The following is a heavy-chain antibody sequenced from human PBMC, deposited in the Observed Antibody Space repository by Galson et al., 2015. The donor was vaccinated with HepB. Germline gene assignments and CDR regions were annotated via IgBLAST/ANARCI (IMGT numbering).Heavy chain of an antibody. J-gene: IGHJ4*02. CDR2: ISAYNGNT. Sequence: SVKVSCKASGYTFTSHGINWVRQAPGQGLEWMGWISAYNGNTNYAQKVQGRITLTRDTSTSTAYMELRSLRSDDTAVYYCASGGAATAWWGQGTLVTVSS. D-gene: IGHD6-13*01. CDR1: GYTFTSHG. CDR3: ASGGAATAW. V-gene: IGHV1-18*01.